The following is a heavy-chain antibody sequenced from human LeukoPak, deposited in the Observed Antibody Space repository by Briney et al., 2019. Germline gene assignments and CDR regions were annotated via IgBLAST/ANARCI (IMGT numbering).Heavy chain of an antibody. J-gene: IGHJ3*02. D-gene: IGHD6-19*01. CDR2: MNPNSGNT. CDR3: ARGQYSSGWDDNAFDI. Sequence: ASVKVSCKASGYTFTSYDINWVRQATGQGLEWMGWMNPNSGNTGYAQTFQGRVTMTRNTSISTAYMELSSLRSEDTAVYYCARGQYSSGWDDNAFDIWGQGTMVTVSS. CDR1: GYTFTSYD. V-gene: IGHV1-8*01.